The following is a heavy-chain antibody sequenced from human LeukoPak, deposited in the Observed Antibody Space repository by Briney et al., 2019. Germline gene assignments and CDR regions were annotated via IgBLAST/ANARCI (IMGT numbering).Heavy chain of an antibody. CDR2: LSGSGDST. Sequence: GGSLRLSCAASGFTFNFYAMTWVRQAPGKGLEWVSSLSGSGDSTKYADSVEVRFTISRDNSKNTLFLQMNSLRAEDTAIYYCAKDLGRTIVGINWFDPWGQGTLVTVSS. J-gene: IGHJ5*02. D-gene: IGHD1-1*01. CDR3: AKDLGRTIVGINWFDP. V-gene: IGHV3-23*01. CDR1: GFTFNFYA.